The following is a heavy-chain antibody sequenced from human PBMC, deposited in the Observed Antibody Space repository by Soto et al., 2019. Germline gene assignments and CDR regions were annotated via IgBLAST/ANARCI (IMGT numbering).Heavy chain of an antibody. D-gene: IGHD2-2*01. CDR1: GYSFTRYW. J-gene: IGHJ6*02. V-gene: IGHV5-51*01. CDR3: ARQPFIPAAMCPVYYYVLDF. CDR2: IYPGDSDT. Sequence: GESLKISCKGSGYSFTRYWIGWVRQMPGKGLEWMGIIYPGDSDTRYSPSFQGQVTISADKSISTAYLQWSSLKASDTAMYYCARQPFIPAAMCPVYYYVLDFCGQGTTVTVS.